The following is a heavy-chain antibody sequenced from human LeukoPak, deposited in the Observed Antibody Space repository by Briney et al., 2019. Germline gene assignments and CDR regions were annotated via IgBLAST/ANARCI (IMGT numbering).Heavy chain of an antibody. D-gene: IGHD2-15*01. V-gene: IGHV1-8*01. J-gene: IGHJ6*02. CDR3: ARAALRYSDYYYGMDV. Sequence: ASVKVSCKASGYTFTSYDINWVRQANGQGLEWLGWMNPNSGNTGYAQKFQGRVTLTRITSISTAYMELSSLRSDDTAMYYCARAALRYSDYYYGMDVWGQGTTVTVSS. CDR1: GYTFTSYD. CDR2: MNPNSGNT.